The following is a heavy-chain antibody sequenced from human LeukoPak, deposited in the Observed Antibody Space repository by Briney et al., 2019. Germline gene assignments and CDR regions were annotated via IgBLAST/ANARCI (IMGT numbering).Heavy chain of an antibody. CDR2: MSPNSGDT. V-gene: IGHV1-8*02. CDR3: TRGPPNWRYDC. Sequence: GASVKVSCKASGYNFTSYDFSWVRQATGQGHEWMGWMSPNSGDTGYAQKFQDRVTMTSHTSRRTAYMERSSLRSDDTAVYYFTRGPPNWRYDCWGPGTLLSDSS. J-gene: IGHJ4*02. CDR1: GYNFTSYD. D-gene: IGHD1-1*01.